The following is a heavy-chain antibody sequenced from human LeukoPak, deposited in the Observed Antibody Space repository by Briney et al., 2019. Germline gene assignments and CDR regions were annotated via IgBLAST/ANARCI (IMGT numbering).Heavy chain of an antibody. CDR2: IYSGGST. CDR1: GFTVSSNY. V-gene: IGHV3-53*01. D-gene: IGHD3-9*01. J-gene: IGHJ6*03. Sequence: GGSLRLSCAASGFTVSSNYMSWVRQAPGKGLKWVSVIYSGGSTYYADSVKGRFTISRDNSKNTLYLQMSSLRAEDTAVYYCAKGGGFDWLNYYYMDVWGKGTTVIISS. CDR3: AKGGGFDWLNYYYMDV.